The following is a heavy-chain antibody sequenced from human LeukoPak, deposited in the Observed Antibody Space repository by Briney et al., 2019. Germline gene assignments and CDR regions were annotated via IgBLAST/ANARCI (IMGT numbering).Heavy chain of an antibody. Sequence: SETLSLTCTVSGGSISSGDYYWSWIRQPPGKGLEWIGYIYYSGSTYYNPSLKSRVTISVDTSKNQFSLKLSSVTAADTAVYYCARETPHSGYPQAFDIWGQGTMVTVSS. CDR1: GGSISSGDYY. J-gene: IGHJ3*02. D-gene: IGHD5-12*01. CDR3: ARETPHSGYPQAFDI. CDR2: IYYSGST. V-gene: IGHV4-30-4*01.